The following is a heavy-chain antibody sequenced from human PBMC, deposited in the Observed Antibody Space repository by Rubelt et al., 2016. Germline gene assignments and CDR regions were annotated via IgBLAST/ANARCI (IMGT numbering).Heavy chain of an antibody. V-gene: IGHV4-4*02. CDR3: ARVSRDSSGDRFDY. CDR1: GGSISSSNW. D-gene: IGHD3-22*01. CDR2: IYHSGST. Sequence: QVQLQESGPGLVKPSGTLSLTCAVSGGSISSSNWWSWVRQPPGKGLEWIGEIYHSGSTNYNLSLKSRVTISVDTSKNQFSLRLTSVTAADTAVYYCARVSRDSSGDRFDYWGQGTLVTVSS. J-gene: IGHJ4*02.